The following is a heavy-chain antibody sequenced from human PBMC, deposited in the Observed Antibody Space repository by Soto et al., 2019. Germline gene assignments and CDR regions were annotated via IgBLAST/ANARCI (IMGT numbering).Heavy chain of an antibody. Sequence: ASVKVSCKASGYTFTSYDVNWVRQATGQGLEWMGWMNPNSGNTGYAQKFQGRVTMTRNTSISTAYMELSSLRSEDTAVYYCASSLPEGYYYYGMDVWGQGXTVTVYS. CDR1: GYTFTSYD. J-gene: IGHJ6*02. V-gene: IGHV1-8*01. D-gene: IGHD6-6*01. CDR3: ASSLPEGYYYYGMDV. CDR2: MNPNSGNT.